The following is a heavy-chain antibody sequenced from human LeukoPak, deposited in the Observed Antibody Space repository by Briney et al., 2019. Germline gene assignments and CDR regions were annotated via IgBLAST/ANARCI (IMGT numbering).Heavy chain of an antibody. CDR3: ARGVNYHGSGSYLRNWFDP. CDR2: ISRSRCYI. J-gene: IGHJ5*02. V-gene: IGHV3-21*01. CDR1: VYSFSIYS. Sequence: PGGSLRLSRAPSVYSFSIYSMNGVPAAPGGGLECVSSISRSRCYIYYADSVKGRFTISRDNAKNSLYLQMNSLRAEDTAVYYCARGVNYHGSGSYLRNWFDPWGQGTLVTVSS. D-gene: IGHD3-10*01.